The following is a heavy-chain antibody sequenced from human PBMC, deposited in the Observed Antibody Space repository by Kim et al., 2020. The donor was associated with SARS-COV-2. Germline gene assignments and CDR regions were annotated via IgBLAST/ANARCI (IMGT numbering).Heavy chain of an antibody. CDR1: GYTLTSYG. J-gene: IGHJ6*02. CDR2: ISTYSGNT. Sequence: ASVKVSCKASGYTLTSYGLSWVRQAPGQGLEWMGWISTYSGNTNYAQKIQGRVTMTTDTSTSTAYMELRSLRSDDTAVYYCARDRADSHGLDVWGQGPTGSVSS. D-gene: IGHD3-22*01. V-gene: IGHV1-18*01. CDR3: ARDRADSHGLDV.